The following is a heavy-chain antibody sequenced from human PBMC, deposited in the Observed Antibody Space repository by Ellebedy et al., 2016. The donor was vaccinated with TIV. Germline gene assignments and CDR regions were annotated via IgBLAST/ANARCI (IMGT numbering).Heavy chain of an antibody. CDR1: GFTFSGYA. D-gene: IGHD6-19*01. CDR2: INSRGGTT. Sequence: PGGSLRLSCAASGFTFSGYAMSWVRQTPGKRLEWVSGINSRGGTTSYADSVKGRFTISRDNSKNTLYLQMNSLRAEDTALYYCARENGYSSAWYWGCDYWGQGTLVTVSS. V-gene: IGHV3-23*01. J-gene: IGHJ4*02. CDR3: ARENGYSSAWYWGCDY.